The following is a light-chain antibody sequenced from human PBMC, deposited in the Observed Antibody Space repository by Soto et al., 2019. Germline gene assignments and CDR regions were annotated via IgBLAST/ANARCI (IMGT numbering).Light chain of an antibody. Sequence: QSALNQPASVSGSPGQSITISCTGTSSDVGGYNYVSWYQQHPGKAPKLMIYDVSNRPSGVSNRFSGSKSGNTASLTISGLQAEDEADYYCSSYTSSSTPPYVFGTGTKVTVL. CDR3: SSYTSSSTPPYV. CDR1: SSDVGGYNY. J-gene: IGLJ1*01. V-gene: IGLV2-14*01. CDR2: DVS.